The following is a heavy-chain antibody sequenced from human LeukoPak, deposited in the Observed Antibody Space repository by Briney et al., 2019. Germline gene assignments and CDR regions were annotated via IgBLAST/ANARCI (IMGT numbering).Heavy chain of an antibody. V-gene: IGHV1-46*01. CDR3: ARGARTWIQLWLRLFDY. D-gene: IGHD5-18*01. CDR2: INPSGGST. Sequence: ASVKVSCKASGYTFTSYYMHWVRQAPGQGLEWMGIINPSGGSTSYAQKFQGRVTMTRDTSTSTVYMELSSLRSEDTAVYYCARGARTWIQLWLRLFDYWGQGTLVTVSS. J-gene: IGHJ4*02. CDR1: GYTFTSYY.